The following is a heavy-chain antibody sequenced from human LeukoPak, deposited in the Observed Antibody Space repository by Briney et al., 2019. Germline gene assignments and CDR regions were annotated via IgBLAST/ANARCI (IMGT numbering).Heavy chain of an antibody. D-gene: IGHD3-22*01. CDR3: ARVVIGDSSGYYSAGSKAFDI. Sequence: PGGSLRLSCAASGFTFSSYSVNWVRQPPGKGLEWIGEINHSGSTNYNPSLKSRVTISVDTSKNQFSLKLSSVTAADTAVYYCARVVIGDSSGYYSAGSKAFDIWGQGTMVTVSS. CDR1: GFTFSSYS. V-gene: IGHV4-34*01. J-gene: IGHJ3*02. CDR2: INHSGST.